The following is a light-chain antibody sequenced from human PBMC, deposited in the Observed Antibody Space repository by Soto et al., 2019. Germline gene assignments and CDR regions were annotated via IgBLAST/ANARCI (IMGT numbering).Light chain of an antibody. CDR1: SSDVGGYNY. V-gene: IGLV2-8*01. J-gene: IGLJ1*01. CDR2: EVS. CDR3: SSYAGNGYV. Sequence: QSALTQPPSASGSPGQSVTISCTGASSDVGGYNYVSWYQQHPGKAPKLMIYEVSKRPSGVPDRFSGSKSGNTASLTVSGLQAEDEADYFCSSYAGNGYVLGTGTRSPS.